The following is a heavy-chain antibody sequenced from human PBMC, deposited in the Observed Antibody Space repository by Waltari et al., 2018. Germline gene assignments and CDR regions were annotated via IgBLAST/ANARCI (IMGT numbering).Heavy chain of an antibody. D-gene: IGHD1-26*01. Sequence: QAQLQQSGAEVKKPGASVKISCKASGYTLTDTYMHWLRQAPGHGLEWMAVINPGGDTITYAQRFQGRATLTRDTSTSTVYIELSALTSEDTALYFCARSPQMFCTSTTCYGNWFDTWGQGTLVTVSS. CDR2: INPGGDTI. V-gene: IGHV1-46*01. CDR3: ARSPQMFCTSTTCYGNWFDT. J-gene: IGHJ5*02. CDR1: GYTLTDTY.